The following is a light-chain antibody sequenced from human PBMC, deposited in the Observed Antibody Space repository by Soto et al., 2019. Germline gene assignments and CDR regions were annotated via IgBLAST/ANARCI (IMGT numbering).Light chain of an antibody. Sequence: IVMTQSPATLSVSPGERATLSCRASRGISSNLAWYQQKPGQAPRLLIYDASTRATGIPARFSGSGSGTEFTLTISSLQSEDFASYFCLQVYSFPRTFGLGTKVEI. CDR2: DAS. CDR1: RGISSN. V-gene: IGKV3-15*01. J-gene: IGKJ1*01. CDR3: LQVYSFPRT.